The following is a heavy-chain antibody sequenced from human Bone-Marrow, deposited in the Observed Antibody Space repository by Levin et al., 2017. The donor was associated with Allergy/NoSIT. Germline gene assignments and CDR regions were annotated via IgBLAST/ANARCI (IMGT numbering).Heavy chain of an antibody. J-gene: IGHJ4*02. CDR1: GYTFTNYG. Sequence: ASVKVSCKASGYTFTNYGISWVRQAPGQGLEWMGWISAYDGRTEYTQSLQGRLTMTTDISTRTAYMELTSLTSNDTAVYFCARGKGGTSDFWGQGTLVTVSS. CDR2: ISAYDGRT. D-gene: IGHD2-15*01. CDR3: ARGKGGTSDF. V-gene: IGHV1-18*01.